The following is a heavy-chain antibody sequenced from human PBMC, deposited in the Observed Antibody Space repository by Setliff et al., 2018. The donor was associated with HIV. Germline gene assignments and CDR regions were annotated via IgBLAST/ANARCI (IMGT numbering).Heavy chain of an antibody. Sequence: SETLSLTCAVYGGSLTGYFWTWIRQSPGKGLEWVGQVNRDGGAHYNPSLRSRVTISVDTSKNQFSLKLTSMTAADTAVYYCARDSSGSIDAFDIWGQGTMVTVSS. CDR1: GGSLTGYF. CDR3: ARDSSGSIDAFDI. CDR2: VNRDGGA. J-gene: IGHJ3*02. V-gene: IGHV4-34*01. D-gene: IGHD3-22*01.